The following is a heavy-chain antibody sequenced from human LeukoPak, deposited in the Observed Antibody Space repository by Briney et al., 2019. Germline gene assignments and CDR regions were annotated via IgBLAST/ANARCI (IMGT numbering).Heavy chain of an antibody. Sequence: SETLSLTGTVSGASISGGVYYWAWARHPPGKGLEWIGSISYSGRTFYKPALTSRVAISIDASKSQFSLRLSSVTAADTAVYYCVRETSSSAHYWGQGTLVTVSS. D-gene: IGHD2-2*01. V-gene: IGHV4-39*07. CDR1: GASISGGVYY. CDR3: VRETSSSAHY. CDR2: ISYSGRT. J-gene: IGHJ4*02.